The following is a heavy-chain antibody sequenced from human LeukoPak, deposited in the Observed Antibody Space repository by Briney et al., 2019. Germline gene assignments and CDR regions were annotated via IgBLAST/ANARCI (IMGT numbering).Heavy chain of an antibody. CDR1: GGSFSGYY. D-gene: IGHD6-13*01. J-gene: IGHJ4*02. CDR2: INHSGST. Sequence: PSETLPLTCAVYGGSFSGYYWSWIRQPPGKGLEWIGEINHSGSTNYNPSLKSRVTISVDTSNDQFSLKVSSVTAADTAVYYCARSGSSWYADYWGQGTLVPVSS. V-gene: IGHV4-34*01. CDR3: ARSGSSWYADY.